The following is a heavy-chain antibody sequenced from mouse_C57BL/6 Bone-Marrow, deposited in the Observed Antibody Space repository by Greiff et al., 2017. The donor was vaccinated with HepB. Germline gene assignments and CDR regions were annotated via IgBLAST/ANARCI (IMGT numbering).Heavy chain of an antibody. J-gene: IGHJ4*01. D-gene: IGHD4-1*01. CDR2: IYPGGGYT. CDR3: ARGLGQDYYAMDY. CDR1: GYTFTNYW. V-gene: IGHV1-63*01. Sequence: VQLQHSGAELVRPGTSVKMSCKASGYTFTNYWIGWAKQRPGHGLEWIGDIYPGGGYTNYNEKFKGKATLTADKSSSTAYMQFSSLTSEDSAIYYCARGLGQDYYAMDYWGQGTSVTVSS.